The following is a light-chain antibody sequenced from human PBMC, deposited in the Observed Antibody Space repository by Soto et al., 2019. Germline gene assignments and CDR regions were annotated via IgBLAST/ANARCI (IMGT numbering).Light chain of an antibody. V-gene: IGKV3-20*01. CDR1: QSVTNSY. J-gene: IGKJ1*01. Sequence: ETVLTQSPGTLSLSPGERATLSCRASQSVTNSYLAWCQQKPGQAPRPLIFGTLSRATGIPDRFSGSGSGTDFALTISRLEPEYFAVYYCQQYATSPWTFGQGTKVEVK. CDR2: GTL. CDR3: QQYATSPWT.